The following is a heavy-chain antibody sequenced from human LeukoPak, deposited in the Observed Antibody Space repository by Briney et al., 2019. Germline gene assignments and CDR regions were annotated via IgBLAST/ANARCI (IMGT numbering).Heavy chain of an antibody. V-gene: IGHV4-39*01. CDR3: ARRFES. Sequence: SETLSLTCTVSGGSISSSHDCWGWIRQPPGKGLQWVGSIYYSGSTYYNPSLRSRVSISVAPSKNQFSLKLNSVTAADTAVYYCARRFESWGQGTLVTVSS. J-gene: IGHJ4*02. CDR1: GGSISSSHDC. CDR2: IYYSGST.